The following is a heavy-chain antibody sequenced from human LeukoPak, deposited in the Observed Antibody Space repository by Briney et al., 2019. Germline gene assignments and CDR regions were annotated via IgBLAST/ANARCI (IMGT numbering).Heavy chain of an antibody. D-gene: IGHD3-22*01. J-gene: IGHJ3*02. CDR3: ARAHRSNYYDSSGYPDDAFDI. V-gene: IGHV4-31*03. Sequence: SETLSLTCTVSGGSISSGGYYWSWIRQHPGKGLEWIGYIYYSGSTYYNPSLKSRVTISVDTSKNQFSLKLSSVTAADTAVYYCARAHRSNYYDSSGYPDDAFDIWGQGTMVTVSS. CDR1: GGSISSGGYY. CDR2: IYYSGST.